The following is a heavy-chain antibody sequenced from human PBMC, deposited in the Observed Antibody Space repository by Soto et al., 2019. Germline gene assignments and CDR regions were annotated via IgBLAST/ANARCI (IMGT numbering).Heavy chain of an antibody. V-gene: IGHV4-30-4*01. D-gene: IGHD5-12*01. CDR3: ARGFSFLKMPVDYYYMDV. J-gene: IGHJ6*03. Sequence: SETLSLTCTVAGGSISSVDYYWSWIRQPPGKGLEWLGCICYSGSTNSNPSLKSRVTISVDTSKNQFSLKLSSVTAADTAVYYCARGFSFLKMPVDYYYMDVWGKGTTVTVSS. CDR2: ICYSGST. CDR1: GGSISSVDYY.